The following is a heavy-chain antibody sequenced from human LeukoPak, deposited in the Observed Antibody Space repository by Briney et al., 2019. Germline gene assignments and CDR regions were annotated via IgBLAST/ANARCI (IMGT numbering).Heavy chain of an antibody. J-gene: IGHJ4*02. CDR3: ARGGGDIATPPDY. V-gene: IGHV3-30-3*01. CDR2: ISYDGSNK. Sequence: PWGSLRLSCAASGFTFSRYWLTWVRQAPGQGLEWVAVISYDGSNKYYADSVKGRFTISRDNSKNTLYLQMNSLRTEDTAVYSCARGGGDIATPPDYWGQGTLVTVSS. D-gene: IGHD2-15*01. CDR1: GFTFSRYW.